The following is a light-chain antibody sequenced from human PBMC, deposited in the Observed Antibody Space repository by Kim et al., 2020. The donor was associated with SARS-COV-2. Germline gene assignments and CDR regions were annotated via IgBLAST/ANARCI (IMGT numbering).Light chain of an antibody. CDR2: SNN. CDR1: DSNIGSNP. CDR3: AAWDDSLSGYV. V-gene: IGLV1-44*01. Sequence: GQRVTISCSGSDSNIGSNPVNWYQHLPGTAPKFLIYSNNQRPSGVPDRFSGSKSGTSASLAISGLQSEDEADYYCAAWDDSLSGYVFGTGTKVTVL. J-gene: IGLJ1*01.